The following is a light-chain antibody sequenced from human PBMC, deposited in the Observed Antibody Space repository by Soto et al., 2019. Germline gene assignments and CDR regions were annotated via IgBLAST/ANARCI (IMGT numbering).Light chain of an antibody. Sequence: DIQMTQSPSTLSASVGDRVTITCRASQSISSWLAWYLQKPGKAPKLLIYDASTLQSGVPSRFSGSGSGTEFTLNISSLQPDDFATYYCQQYDIYSRTFGQGTKVDI. CDR2: DAS. V-gene: IGKV1-5*01. CDR3: QQYDIYSRT. J-gene: IGKJ1*01. CDR1: QSISSW.